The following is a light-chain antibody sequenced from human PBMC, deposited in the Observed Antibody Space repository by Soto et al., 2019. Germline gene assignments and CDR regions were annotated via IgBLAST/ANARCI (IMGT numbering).Light chain of an antibody. CDR2: GAS. J-gene: IGKJ1*01. CDR3: QQYDISPQT. V-gene: IGKV3-20*01. Sequence: EIVLTQSPGTLSLSPRERATLSCRASQSVSSSYLAWYQQKPGQAPRLLIYGASSRATGIPDRFSGSGSWTDFTLTISSLEPEDFAVYYCQQYDISPQTFGQGTKVEIK. CDR1: QSVSSSY.